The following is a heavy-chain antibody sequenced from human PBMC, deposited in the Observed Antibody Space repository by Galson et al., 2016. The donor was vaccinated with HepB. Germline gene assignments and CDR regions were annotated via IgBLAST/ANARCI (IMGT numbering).Heavy chain of an antibody. CDR3: GLRFLDYDAFDF. J-gene: IGHJ3*01. CDR1: GGSFSGYY. Sequence: ETLSLTCAVSGGSFSGYYWNWIRQPPGKGLEWIGEINHSGVTHYNPSLKSRVTISVDMSKNQFSLKLTSVSAADTAVYYCGLRFLDYDAFDFWGQGTMVTVSS. CDR2: INHSGVT. D-gene: IGHD3-3*01. V-gene: IGHV4-34*01.